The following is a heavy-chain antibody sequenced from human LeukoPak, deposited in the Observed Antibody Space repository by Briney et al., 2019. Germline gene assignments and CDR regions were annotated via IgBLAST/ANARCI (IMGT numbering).Heavy chain of an antibody. D-gene: IGHD3-3*01. Sequence: GESLEISCKGSGYTFSSYWIGWVRQTPGKGLEWMGIIYPGDSDTRYSPSLQGQVTISVDTSIGTAYLQWSSLKASDTAIYYCARQNDFRLDYWGQGTLVTVSS. J-gene: IGHJ4*02. CDR2: IYPGDSDT. CDR1: GYTFSSYW. CDR3: ARQNDFRLDY. V-gene: IGHV5-51*01.